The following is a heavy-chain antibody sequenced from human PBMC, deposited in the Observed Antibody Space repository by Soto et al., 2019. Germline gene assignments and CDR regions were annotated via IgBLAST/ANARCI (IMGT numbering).Heavy chain of an antibody. D-gene: IGHD3-22*01. CDR1: GYSFTSYW. CDR3: ARPGAARPRAYYDSSGYFAWPDYGMDV. Sequence: PGESLKISCKGSGYSFTSYWIGWVRQMPGKGLEWMGIIYPGDSDTRYSPSFQGQVTISADKSISTAYLQWSSLKASDTAMYYCARPGAARPRAYYDSSGYFAWPDYGMDVWGQGTTVTVSS. V-gene: IGHV5-51*01. J-gene: IGHJ6*02. CDR2: IYPGDSDT.